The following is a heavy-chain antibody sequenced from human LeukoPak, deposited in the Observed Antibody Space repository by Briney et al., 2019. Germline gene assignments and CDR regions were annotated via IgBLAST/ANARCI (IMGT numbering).Heavy chain of an antibody. CDR3: ARRRIVATIDY. D-gene: IGHD5-12*01. V-gene: IGHV4-39*01. CDR2: ISYTGTT. CDR1: GGSISSSGYY. J-gene: IGHJ4*02. Sequence: SETLSLTCGVSGGSISSSGYYWAWIRQPPGTGLEWIGSISYTGTTYYNPSLKSRLTISADRSKNQFSLKLTSVTVADTAVYYCARRRIVATIDYWGQGTLVTVSS.